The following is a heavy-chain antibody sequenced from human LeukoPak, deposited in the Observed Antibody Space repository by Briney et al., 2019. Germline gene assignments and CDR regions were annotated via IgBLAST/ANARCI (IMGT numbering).Heavy chain of an antibody. D-gene: IGHD3-10*01. CDR2: INSDGSST. CDR1: GFTFRSYW. CDR3: AREGEVRGVEGIDYYYGMDV. Sequence: GGSLTLSCAASGFTFRSYWMHWVRQTPGKGLVWVSRINSDGSSTSYADSLKGRFTISRDNAKNTLYLQMNSLRAEDTALYYCAREGEVRGVEGIDYYYGMDVWGQGTTVTVSS. V-gene: IGHV3-74*01. J-gene: IGHJ6*02.